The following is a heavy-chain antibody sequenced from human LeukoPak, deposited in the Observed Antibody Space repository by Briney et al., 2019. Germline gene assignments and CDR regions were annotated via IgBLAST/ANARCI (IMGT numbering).Heavy chain of an antibody. CDR3: AREDYGDYPLDY. CDR2: IYSGGST. V-gene: IGHV3-66*01. CDR1: GFPVSSNY. J-gene: IGHJ4*02. D-gene: IGHD4-17*01. Sequence: PGGSLRLSCAASGFPVSSNYMSWVRQAPGKGLEGVSVIYSGGSTYYADSVKGRFTISRDNSKNTLYLQMSSLRAEHTAVYYCAREDYGDYPLDYWGQGTLVTVSS.